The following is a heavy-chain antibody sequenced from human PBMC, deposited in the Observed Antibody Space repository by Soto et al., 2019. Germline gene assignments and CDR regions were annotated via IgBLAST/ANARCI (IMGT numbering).Heavy chain of an antibody. CDR1: GFTFSSYW. D-gene: IGHD2-15*01. J-gene: IGHJ4*02. CDR3: SSYCSGGSCPGGNY. V-gene: IGHV3-74*01. Sequence: PGGSLRLSCAASGFTFSSYWMHWVRQAPGKGLVWVSRINSDGSSTSYADSVKGRFTISRDNAKNTLYLQMNSLRAEDTAVYYCSSYCSGGSCPGGNYWGQGTLVTVSS. CDR2: INSDGSST.